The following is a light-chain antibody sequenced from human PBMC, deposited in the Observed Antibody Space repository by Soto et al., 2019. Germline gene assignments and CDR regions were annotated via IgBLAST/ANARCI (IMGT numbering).Light chain of an antibody. CDR1: QTISSY. CDR3: QQSYSTPPYT. CDR2: AAS. Sequence: DIQMTQSPSSLSASVGDRVTISCRASQTISSYLNWYQQKPGKAPKLLIYAASSLQSGVPSRFSGSGYGTDFTLIISSLQPEDFATYYCQQSYSTPPYTLGQGTKVDIK. J-gene: IGKJ2*01. V-gene: IGKV1-39*01.